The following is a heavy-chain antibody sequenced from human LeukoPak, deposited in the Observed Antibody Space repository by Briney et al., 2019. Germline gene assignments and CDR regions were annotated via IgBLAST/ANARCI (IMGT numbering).Heavy chain of an antibody. J-gene: IGHJ4*02. CDR2: ITGSGQTA. D-gene: IGHD3-22*01. V-gene: IGHV3-23*01. CDR3: AKEVLVVIESYLEK. CDR1: GFTFCSFA. Sequence: GGALRLSCAASGFTFCSFAMTWVRQAPGEGLEWVSTITGSGQTAYYSDSVKGRFTTSRDNSKNTLYLEMSSLRAEDTAIYYCAKEVLVVIESYLEKWGQGTLVTVSS.